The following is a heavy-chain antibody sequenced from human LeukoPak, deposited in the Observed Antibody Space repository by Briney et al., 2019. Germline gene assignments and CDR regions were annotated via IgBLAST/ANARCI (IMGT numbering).Heavy chain of an antibody. V-gene: IGHV1-2*06. D-gene: IGHD6-13*01. CDR2: IKLNSGAT. CDR1: GYSFIGYY. J-gene: IGHJ4*02. CDR3: AREAASGSWPDY. Sequence: GASVKVSCKASGYSFIGYYLHWVRQAPGQGLEWMGRIKLNSGATDYAQKFQERGTMTSDTSTGTAYMEVSWLRTGETAVYYCAREAASGSWPDYGGQGTLVTVSS.